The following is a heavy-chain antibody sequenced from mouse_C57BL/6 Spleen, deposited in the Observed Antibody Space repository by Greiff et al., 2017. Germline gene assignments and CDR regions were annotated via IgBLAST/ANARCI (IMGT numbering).Heavy chain of an antibody. D-gene: IGHD1-1*01. CDR3: TDYGEGYFDV. CDR1: GFTFSNYW. CDR2: IRLKSDNYAT. Sequence: EVKLEESEGGLVQPGGSMKLSCVASGFTFSNYWMNWVRQSPEKGLEWVAQIRLKSDNYATHYAESVKGRFTISRDDSKSSVYLQMNNLRAEDTGIYYCTDYGEGYFDVWGTGTTVTVSS. J-gene: IGHJ1*03. V-gene: IGHV6-3*01.